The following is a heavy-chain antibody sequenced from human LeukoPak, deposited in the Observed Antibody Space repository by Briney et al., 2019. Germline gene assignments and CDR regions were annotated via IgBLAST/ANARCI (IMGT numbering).Heavy chain of an antibody. Sequence: LSLTCTVSGGSVSSGYFHWSWIRQAPGKGLEWVAVISYDGSNKYYADSVKGRFTISRDNSKNTLYLQMNSLRAEDTAVYYCANALYGDYVMDYWGQGTLVTVSS. CDR1: GGSVSSGY. V-gene: IGHV3-30*18. CDR3: ANALYGDYVMDY. CDR2: ISYDGSNK. J-gene: IGHJ4*02. D-gene: IGHD4-17*01.